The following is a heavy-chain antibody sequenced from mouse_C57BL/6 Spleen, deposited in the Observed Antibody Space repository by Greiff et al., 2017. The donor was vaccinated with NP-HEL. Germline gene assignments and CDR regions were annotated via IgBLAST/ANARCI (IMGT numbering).Heavy chain of an antibody. CDR2: ISSGGDYI. Sequence: EVKLVESGEGLVKPGGSLKLSCAASGFTFSSYAMSWVRQTPEKRLEWVAYISSGGDYIYYADTVKGRFTISRDNARNTLYLQMSSMKSEDTAMDYCTREGELGLGYFDVWGTGTTVTVSS. CDR1: GFTFSSYA. V-gene: IGHV5-9-1*02. D-gene: IGHD4-1*01. CDR3: TREGELGLGYFDV. J-gene: IGHJ1*03.